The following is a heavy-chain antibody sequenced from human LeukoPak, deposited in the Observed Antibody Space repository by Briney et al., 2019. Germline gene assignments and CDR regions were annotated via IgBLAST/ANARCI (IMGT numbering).Heavy chain of an antibody. J-gene: IGHJ4*02. Sequence: SGPALVKPTQTLPLTFTFSGFSLSTSGMRVSWIRQPSGKALEWLARIDWDDDKFYSTSLKTRLTISKDTSKNQVVLTMTNMDPVDTATYYCARTPYCGGDCYVDYWGQGTLVTVSS. CDR2: IDWDDDK. CDR3: ARTPYCGGDCYVDY. CDR1: GFSLSTSGMR. V-gene: IGHV2-70*04. D-gene: IGHD2-21*02.